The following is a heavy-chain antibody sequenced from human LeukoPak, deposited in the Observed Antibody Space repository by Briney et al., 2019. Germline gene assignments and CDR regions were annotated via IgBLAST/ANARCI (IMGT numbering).Heavy chain of an antibody. D-gene: IGHD3-16*02. V-gene: IGHV5-51*01. J-gene: IGHJ6*03. Sequence: GESLKISCQGSGYTFPIYWIGWVRQTPGKGLEWMVIIYPSDSHTIYSPSFQGQVTVSADKSISTAYLQWSSLKASDTAIYYCVRHYRPPQDSRAAKPTGYYYYYMDVWGTGTTVIVSS. CDR2: IYPSDSHT. CDR1: GYTFPIYW. CDR3: VRHYRPPQDSRAAKPTGYYYYYMDV.